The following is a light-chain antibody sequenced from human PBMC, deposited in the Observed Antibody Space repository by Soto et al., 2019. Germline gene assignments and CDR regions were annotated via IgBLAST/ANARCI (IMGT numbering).Light chain of an antibody. V-gene: IGLV2-14*01. CDR1: SGDIGSYNR. Sequence: LTQPASVSGSPGQSITISCTGTSGDIGSYNRVSWYQQHPGKAPELIIYEVTDRPSGVSNRFSGSKSGNTASLTISGLQAEDEAEYYCNSYTNINTRACVFGTGTKVTVL. CDR2: EVT. J-gene: IGLJ1*01. CDR3: NSYTNINTRACV.